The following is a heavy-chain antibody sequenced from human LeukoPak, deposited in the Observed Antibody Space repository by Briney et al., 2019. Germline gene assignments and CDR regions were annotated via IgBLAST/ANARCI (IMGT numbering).Heavy chain of an antibody. Sequence: SETLSLTCTVSGGSISSSSYYWGWIRQPPGKGLEWIGSIYYSGSTYYNPSLKSRVTISVDTSKNQFSLKLGSVTAADTAVYYCARRNYYDSSGYFDYWGQGTLVTVSS. CDR3: ARRNYYDSSGYFDY. D-gene: IGHD3-22*01. CDR2: IYYSGST. CDR1: GGSISSSSYY. J-gene: IGHJ4*02. V-gene: IGHV4-39*01.